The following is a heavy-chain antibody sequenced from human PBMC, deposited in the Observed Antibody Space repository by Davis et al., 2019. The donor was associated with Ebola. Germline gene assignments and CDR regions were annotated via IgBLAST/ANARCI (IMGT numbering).Heavy chain of an antibody. D-gene: IGHD1-26*01. Sequence: GESLKISCETSGFIFTKYGMHWVRQAPGKGLEWVAFIRYDGSSDYYADSVKGRFAISRDVSKTTLYLQMNSLRTEDTAAYYCAKDDDSGSAPSYYNHGIDVWGQGTTVTVSS. CDR3: AKDDDSGSAPSYYNHGIDV. CDR1: GFIFTKYG. V-gene: IGHV3-30*02. J-gene: IGHJ6*02. CDR2: IRYDGSSD.